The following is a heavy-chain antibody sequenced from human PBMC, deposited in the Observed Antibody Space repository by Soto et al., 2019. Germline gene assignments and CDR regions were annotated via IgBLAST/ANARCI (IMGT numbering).Heavy chain of an antibody. CDR2: IGSSGVST. CDR3: AKVRNLRTFNGMDV. Sequence: PGGSLRLSCAASGFTFSSYAMIWVRQAPGKGLEWVSAIGSSGVSTYYADSVKGRFTISRDNSKNTLYLQMNSLRAEDTAVYYCAKVRNLRTFNGMDVWGQGTTVTVSS. V-gene: IGHV3-23*01. CDR1: GFTFSSYA. J-gene: IGHJ6*02. D-gene: IGHD1-7*01.